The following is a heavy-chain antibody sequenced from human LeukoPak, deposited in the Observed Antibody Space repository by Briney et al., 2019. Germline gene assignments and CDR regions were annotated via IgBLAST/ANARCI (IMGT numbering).Heavy chain of an antibody. CDR1: GGSFSGYY. J-gene: IGHJ6*02. CDR2: INHSGST. CDR3: ARDRDLRGGTPGLVGLYGMDV. D-gene: IGHD6-6*01. V-gene: IGHV4-34*01. Sequence: SETLSLTCAVYGGSFSGYYWSWIRQPPGKGLEWIGEINHSGSTNYNPSLKSRVTISVDTSKNQFSLKLSSVTAADTAVYYCARDRDLRGGTPGLVGLYGMDVWGQGTTVTVSS.